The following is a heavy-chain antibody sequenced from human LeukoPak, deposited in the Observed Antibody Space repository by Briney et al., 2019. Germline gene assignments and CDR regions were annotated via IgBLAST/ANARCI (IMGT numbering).Heavy chain of an antibody. CDR2: IYYSGST. Sequence: SETLSLTCTVSGGSISSYYWSWIRQPPGKGLEWIGYIYYSGSTNYNPSLKSRVTISVDTSKNQFSLKLSSVIAADTAVYYCARHGGTKSSIAAAGTFDYWGQGTLVTVSS. D-gene: IGHD6-13*01. V-gene: IGHV4-59*08. CDR3: ARHGGTKSSIAAAGTFDY. J-gene: IGHJ4*02. CDR1: GGSISSYY.